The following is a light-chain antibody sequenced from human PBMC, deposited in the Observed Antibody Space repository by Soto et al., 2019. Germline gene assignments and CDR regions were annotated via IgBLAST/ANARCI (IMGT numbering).Light chain of an antibody. V-gene: IGLV2-14*01. Sequence: QSALTQPASVSWSPGQSITISFTGTISYFVVYNYVSWYQQHPVKAPKLLIYGVSNRPSGVSNRFSGSKSGNTASLNISGLKADDEADYYCSSHTISSALQVFGTGTKVTVL. CDR2: GVS. J-gene: IGLJ1*01. CDR3: SSHTISSALQV. CDR1: ISYFVVYNY.